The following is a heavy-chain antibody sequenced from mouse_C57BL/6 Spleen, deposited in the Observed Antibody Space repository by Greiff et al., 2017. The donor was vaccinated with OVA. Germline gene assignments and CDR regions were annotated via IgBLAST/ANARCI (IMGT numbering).Heavy chain of an antibody. CDR2: IWSGGST. D-gene: IGHD1-1*01. J-gene: IGHJ2*01. V-gene: IGHV2-2*01. Sequence: VQLQQPGPGLVQPSQSLSITCTVSGFSLTSYGVHWVRQSPGKGLEWLGVIWSGGSTDYNAAFISRLSISKDNSKSQVFFKMNSLQADDTAIYYCARNYYYGSYFDYWGQGTTLTVSS. CDR1: GFSLTSYG. CDR3: ARNYYYGSYFDY.